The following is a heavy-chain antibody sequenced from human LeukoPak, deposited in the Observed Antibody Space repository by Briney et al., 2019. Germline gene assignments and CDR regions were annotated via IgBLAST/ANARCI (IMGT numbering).Heavy chain of an antibody. D-gene: IGHD3-10*01. CDR2: ISGSGGTT. CDR1: GFTFSSYG. CDR3: AKDKYYYGSSDS. Sequence: GGSLRLSCAASGFTFSSYGMSWVRQAPGKGLEWVSAISGSGGTTFYADSVKGRFTISRDNSKNTLYLQMNSLRAEDTAVFYCAKDKYYYGSSDSWGQGTLVTVSS. V-gene: IGHV3-23*01. J-gene: IGHJ4*02.